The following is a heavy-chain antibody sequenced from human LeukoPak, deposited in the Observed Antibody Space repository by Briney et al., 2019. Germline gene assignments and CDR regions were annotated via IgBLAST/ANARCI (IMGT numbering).Heavy chain of an antibody. J-gene: IGHJ6*02. V-gene: IGHV1-8*02. CDR2: MNPNSGNA. D-gene: IGHD3-9*01. CDR3: ARGHAYYDSLTGYSIYAMDA. Sequence: ASVKVSCKASGYTFTGYYMHWVRQATGQGLEWMGWMNPNSGNAGYAQKFQGRVTMTGSTSITTAYMELSSLSSDDTAVYYCARGHAYYDSLTGYSIYAMDAWGQGTTVTVS. CDR1: GYTFTGYY.